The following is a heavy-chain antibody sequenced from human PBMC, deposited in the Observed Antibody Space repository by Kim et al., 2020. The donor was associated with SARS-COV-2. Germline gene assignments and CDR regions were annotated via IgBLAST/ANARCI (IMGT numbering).Heavy chain of an antibody. V-gene: IGHV3-74*01. CDR3: ARPRTKSNGDYVYY. J-gene: IGHJ4*02. Sequence: ADSVKGRFTISRDNAKNTLYLQMNSLRAEDTAVYYCARPRTKSNGDYVYYWGQGTLVTVSS. D-gene: IGHD4-17*01.